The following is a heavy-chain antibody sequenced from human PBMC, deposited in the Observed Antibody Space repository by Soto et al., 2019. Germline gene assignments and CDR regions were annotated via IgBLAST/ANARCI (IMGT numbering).Heavy chain of an antibody. D-gene: IGHD1-26*01. CDR2: IFHTGST. CDR3: ARRRIVVTTNFDY. V-gene: IGHV4-39*01. CDR1: GGSLRSGSYY. J-gene: IGHJ4*02. Sequence: SETLSLTCNVSGGSLRSGSYYWGWIRQPPGKGLEWIGHIFHTGSTYYNPSLKSRVTISVDTSKNQFSLKLSSVTATDTAVYYCARRRIVVTTNFDYWGQGTLVTVSS.